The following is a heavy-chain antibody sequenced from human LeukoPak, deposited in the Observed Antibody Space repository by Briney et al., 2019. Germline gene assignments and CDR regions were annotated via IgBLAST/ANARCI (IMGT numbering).Heavy chain of an antibody. Sequence: GESLKISCKGSGNSFTRHWIGWVRQMPGKGLEWMGLIYLGGSDIRYSPSFQGQVTISADKSINTAYLQWSNLKASDTAMYYCATAVHGTTWFDPWGQGTLVTVSS. J-gene: IGHJ5*02. D-gene: IGHD1-1*01. V-gene: IGHV5-51*01. CDR2: IYLGGSDI. CDR1: GNSFTRHW. CDR3: ATAVHGTTWFDP.